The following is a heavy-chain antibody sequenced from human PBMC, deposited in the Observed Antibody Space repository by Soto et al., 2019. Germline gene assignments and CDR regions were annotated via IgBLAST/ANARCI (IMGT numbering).Heavy chain of an antibody. Sequence: SETLSLTCTVYGGSISSYYWSWIRQPPGKGLEWIGYIYYSGSTNYNPSLKSRVTISVDTSKNQSSLKLSSVTAADTAVYYCARAKVCSGGSCRGRKDNWFDPWGQGTLVTVSS. CDR3: ARAKVCSGGSCRGRKDNWFDP. CDR1: GGSISSYY. V-gene: IGHV4-59*08. CDR2: IYYSGST. J-gene: IGHJ5*02. D-gene: IGHD2-15*01.